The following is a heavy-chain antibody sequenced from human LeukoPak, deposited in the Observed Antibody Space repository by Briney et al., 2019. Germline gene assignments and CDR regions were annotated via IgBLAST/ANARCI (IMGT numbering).Heavy chain of an antibody. V-gene: IGHV3-23*01. D-gene: IGHD3-16*02. J-gene: IGHJ4*02. CDR2: ISGSGGST. CDR3: AKDSDYVWGSYRYPPYYDY. CDR1: GFTFSSYA. Sequence: PGGSLRLSCAASGFTFSSYAMSWVRQPPGKGLEWVSAISGSGGSTYYADSVKGRFTISRDNSKNTLYLQMNSLRAEDTAVYYCAKDSDYVWGSYRYPPYYDYWGQGTLVTVSS.